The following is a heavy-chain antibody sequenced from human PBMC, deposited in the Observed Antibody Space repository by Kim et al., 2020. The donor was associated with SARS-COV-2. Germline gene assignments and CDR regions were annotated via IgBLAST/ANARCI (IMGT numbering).Heavy chain of an antibody. CDR2: IFHNGDT. CDR1: GGSITSINR. V-gene: IGHV4-4*02. Sequence: SETLSLTCAVSGGSITSINRWNWVRQPPGKGLEWIGEIFHNGDTNYNPSLKSRVTMSVDKSNNEFSLRLDSVTAADTAVYFCARAFSVAVGGTYYYVMDVWGPGTTVTVSS. CDR3: ARAFSVAVGGTYYYVMDV. J-gene: IGHJ6*02. D-gene: IGHD6-19*01.